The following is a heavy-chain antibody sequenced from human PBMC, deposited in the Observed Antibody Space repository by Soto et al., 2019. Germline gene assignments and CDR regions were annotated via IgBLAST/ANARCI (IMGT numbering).Heavy chain of an antibody. CDR1: GFTFDDYA. J-gene: IGHJ5*02. Sequence: GGSLRLSCAASGFTFDDYAMHWVRQAPGKGLEWVSGISWNSGSIGYADSVKGRFTISRDNAKNSLYLQMNSLRAEDTALYYCAKDFMSAAAGRRPNWFDPWGQGTLVTVSS. CDR3: AKDFMSAAAGRRPNWFDP. V-gene: IGHV3-9*01. CDR2: ISWNSGSI. D-gene: IGHD6-13*01.